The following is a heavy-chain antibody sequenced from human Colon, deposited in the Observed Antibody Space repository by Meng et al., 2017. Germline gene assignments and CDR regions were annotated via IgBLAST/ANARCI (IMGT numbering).Heavy chain of an antibody. CDR3: AKAPSGSYSSGWYGGDI. J-gene: IGHJ4*02. CDR2: ISGSATST. V-gene: IGHV3-23*01. CDR1: GFTFNKYA. D-gene: IGHD6-19*01. Sequence: GESLKISCAASGFTFNKYAMTWVRQAPGKGLEWVSAISGSATSTYYANSVEGRFTISRDNSKNTLYLQINSLRAEDTAVYYCAKAPSGSYSSGWYGGDIWGQGPLVTVSS.